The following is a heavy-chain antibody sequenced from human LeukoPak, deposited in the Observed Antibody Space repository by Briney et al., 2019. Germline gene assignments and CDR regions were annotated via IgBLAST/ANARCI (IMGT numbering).Heavy chain of an antibody. J-gene: IGHJ1*01. CDR3: ARHLSYYDILTGYRMSAEYFQH. V-gene: IGHV4-61*10. CDR2: INHSGST. D-gene: IGHD3-9*01. CDR1: GGSISSGSYY. Sequence: SETLSLTCTVSGGSISSGSYYWSWIRQPAGKGLEWIGEINHSGSTNYNPSLKSRVTISVDTSKNQFSLKLSSVTAADTAVYYCARHLSYYDILTGYRMSAEYFQHWGQGTLVTVSS.